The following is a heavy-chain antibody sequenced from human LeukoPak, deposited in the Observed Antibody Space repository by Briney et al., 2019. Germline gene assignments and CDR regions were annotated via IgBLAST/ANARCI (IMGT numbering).Heavy chain of an antibody. V-gene: IGHV3-74*01. Sequence: GGSLRLSCAASGFSFSSYWMHWVRQAPGKGPVWVSLISNDESTIIYADSVKGRFTISRDNSKNTLYLQMNSLRAEDTAVYYCATRGDILTGYPYYFDYWGQGTLVTVSS. J-gene: IGHJ4*02. CDR2: ISNDESTI. D-gene: IGHD3-9*01. CDR1: GFSFSSYW. CDR3: ATRGDILTGYPYYFDY.